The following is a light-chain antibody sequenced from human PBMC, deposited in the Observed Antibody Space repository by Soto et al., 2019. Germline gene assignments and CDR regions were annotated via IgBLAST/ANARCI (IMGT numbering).Light chain of an antibody. CDR3: CSYAGSSTFV. CDR1: SSDVGSYNL. CDR2: EGS. J-gene: IGLJ1*01. V-gene: IGLV2-23*03. Sequence: QSALTQPASVSGSPGQSITISCTGTSSDVGSYNLVSWYQQHRGKAPKLMIYEGSKRPSGVSNRFSGSKSGNTASLTISGLQAEDEADYYCCSYAGSSTFVFGTGTKLPVL.